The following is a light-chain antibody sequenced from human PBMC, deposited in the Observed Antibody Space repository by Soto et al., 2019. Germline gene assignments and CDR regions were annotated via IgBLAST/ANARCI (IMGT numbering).Light chain of an antibody. J-gene: IGKJ5*01. V-gene: IGKV1-5*03. CDR3: QQLNSYQIT. CDR1: QSVSRW. CDR2: KAS. Sequence: QMTQSPSTLSASVGARVTITCRASQSVSRWLAWYKQKPGEAPKLLIYKASNLESGVSSRFRGIGSGTELTINISSLQPEDGATDDGQQLNSYQITFGQGTRLEIK.